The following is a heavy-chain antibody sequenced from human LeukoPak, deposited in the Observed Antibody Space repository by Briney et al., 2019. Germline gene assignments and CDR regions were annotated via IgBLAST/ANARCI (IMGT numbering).Heavy chain of an antibody. V-gene: IGHV7-4-1*02. CDR1: GYTFASYA. Sequence: GASVKVSCKASGYTFASYAMNWVRQAPGQGLEWMGWINTNTGNPTYAQGFTGRFVFSLDTSVSTAYLQISSLKAEDTAVYYCARVGYSSGWYPPSHYYYGMDVWGQGTTVTVSS. D-gene: IGHD6-19*01. CDR3: ARVGYSSGWYPPSHYYYGMDV. J-gene: IGHJ6*02. CDR2: INTNTGNP.